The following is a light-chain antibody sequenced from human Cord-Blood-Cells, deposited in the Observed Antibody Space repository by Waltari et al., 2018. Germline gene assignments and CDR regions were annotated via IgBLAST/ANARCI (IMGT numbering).Light chain of an antibody. V-gene: IGKV3-15*01. CDR3: QQYNNWTRT. CDR2: GAS. CDR1: QSDSSN. J-gene: IGKJ1*01. Sequence: EIVMTQSPATLSVSPGERATISCRASQSDSSNLAWYKQKPGQAPRLLIYGASTRATGIPARFSGSGSGTEFTLTISSLQSEDFAVYYCQQYNNWTRTFGQGTKVEIK.